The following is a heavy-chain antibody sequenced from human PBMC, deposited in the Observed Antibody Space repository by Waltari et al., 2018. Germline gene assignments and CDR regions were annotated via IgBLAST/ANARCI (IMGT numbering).Heavy chain of an antibody. CDR1: GGSFSGYY. D-gene: IGHD3-22*01. Sequence: QVQLQQWGAGLLKPSETLSLTCAVYGGSFSGYYWSWIRQPPGKGLEWIGEINHIGSTTYNPSLKSRVTISVDTSKNQFSLKLSSVTAADTAVYYCARGLNTMIVVVIPARYFDLWGRGTLVTVSS. CDR3: ARGLNTMIVVVIPARYFDL. J-gene: IGHJ2*01. V-gene: IGHV4-34*01. CDR2: INHIGST.